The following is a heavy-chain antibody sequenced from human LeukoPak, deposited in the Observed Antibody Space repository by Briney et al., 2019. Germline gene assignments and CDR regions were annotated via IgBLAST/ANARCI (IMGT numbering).Heavy chain of an antibody. Sequence: PSETLSLTCAVYGGSFSGYYWSWIRQPPGKGLEWIGYIYYSGSTKYNPSLKSRVTIAIDTSKNQFSLKLSSVTAADTAVYYCARDDGAYVDDWARWFDPWGQGTLVTVSS. V-gene: IGHV4-59*01. CDR2: IYYSGST. J-gene: IGHJ5*02. CDR3: ARDDGAYVDDWARWFDP. D-gene: IGHD4-17*01. CDR1: GGSFSGYY.